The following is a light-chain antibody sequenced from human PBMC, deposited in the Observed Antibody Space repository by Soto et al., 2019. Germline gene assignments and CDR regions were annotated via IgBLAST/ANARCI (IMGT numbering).Light chain of an antibody. CDR1: SSDIGDYNF. J-gene: IGLJ1*01. V-gene: IGLV2-14*01. CDR2: EVS. Sequence: QSVLTQPASVSGSPGQSITISCTGTSSDIGDYNFVSWYQHHPGKAPKLMIYEVSNRPSGVSNRFSGSKSGNTASLTISGLQAEDEADYYCSSYTTSSTPYVFGTGTKV. CDR3: SSYTTSSTPYV.